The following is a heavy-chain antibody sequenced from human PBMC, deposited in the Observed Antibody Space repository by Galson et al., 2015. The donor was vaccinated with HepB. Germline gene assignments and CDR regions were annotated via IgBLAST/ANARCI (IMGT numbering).Heavy chain of an antibody. CDR1: GFSLSTNGVR. CDR3: ARMRAQEYGMDV. J-gene: IGHJ6*02. V-gene: IGHV2-70*04. D-gene: IGHD1-26*01. Sequence: PALVKPTQTLTLTCTVSGFSLSTNGVRVSWVRQPPGKALEWLARIDWDDDKFYSTSLKTRLTISKDTSKNQVVLTMTNMDPVDTATYYCARMRAQEYGMDVWGQGTTVTVSS. CDR2: IDWDDDK.